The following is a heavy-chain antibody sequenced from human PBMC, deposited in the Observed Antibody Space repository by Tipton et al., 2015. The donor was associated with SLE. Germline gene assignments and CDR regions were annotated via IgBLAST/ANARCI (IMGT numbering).Heavy chain of an antibody. CDR1: GASISSSNSY. CDR3: ARRVPHRYYFDL. D-gene: IGHD1-26*01. V-gene: IGHV4-61*01. J-gene: IGHJ2*01. CDR2: IFYTGSV. Sequence: TLSLTCSVSGASISSSNSYWTWIRQPPGKGLEWIGSIFYTGSVHDNPSLTSRVTMSLDTSKSQFSLRLTSVSAADTAMYFCARRVPHRYYFDLWGRGTLVTVSS.